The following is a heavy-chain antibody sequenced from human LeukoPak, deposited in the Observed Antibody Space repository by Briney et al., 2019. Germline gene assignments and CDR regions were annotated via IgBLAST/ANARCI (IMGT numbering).Heavy chain of an antibody. CDR3: AKGGGTYDSSGPLGH. CDR2: ISGSGGST. Sequence: PGGSLRLSCAASGFTFSSYAMSWVRQAPGKGLEWVSAISGSGGSTYYADFVKGRFTISRDNSKNTLYLQMNSLTADDTAVYHCAKGGGTYDSSGPLGHWGQGTLVTVSS. CDR1: GFTFSSYA. V-gene: IGHV3-23*01. J-gene: IGHJ4*02. D-gene: IGHD3-22*01.